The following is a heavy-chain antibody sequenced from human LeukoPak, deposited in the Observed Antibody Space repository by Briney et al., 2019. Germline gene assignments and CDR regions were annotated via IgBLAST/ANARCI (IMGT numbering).Heavy chain of an antibody. Sequence: SETLSLTCAVYGGSFSGYYWSWIRQPPGKGLELIGEINHSGSTNYNQSLTSRVTISIDTSKNQFSLKLSSVTAADTAVYYCAREGYDYDFWSGYYRRFDYWGQGTLVTVSS. V-gene: IGHV4-34*01. CDR3: AREGYDYDFWSGYYRRFDY. J-gene: IGHJ4*02. CDR1: GGSFSGYY. D-gene: IGHD3-3*01. CDR2: INHSGST.